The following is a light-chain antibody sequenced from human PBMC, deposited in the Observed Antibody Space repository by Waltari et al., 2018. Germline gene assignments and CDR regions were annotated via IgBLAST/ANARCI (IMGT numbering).Light chain of an antibody. CDR2: AAS. CDR1: QSISRC. J-gene: IGKJ1*01. CDR3: QNHERLPAV. Sequence: IVFTQSPGPLSLSPGERATLSCRASQSISRCLAWYQQKPGQAPRLLIYAASSRATGIPDRFSGSGSGTDFSLTISRLEPEDFAVYFCQNHERLPAVFGQGTKVEIK. V-gene: IGKV3-20*01.